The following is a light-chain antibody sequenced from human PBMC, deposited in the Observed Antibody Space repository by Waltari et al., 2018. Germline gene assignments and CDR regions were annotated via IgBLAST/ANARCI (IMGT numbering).Light chain of an antibody. Sequence: QSVLTQPPSASGAPGQPVTFSCSGRSSTLPSIILSLSKHFPGTAPKLLIYSNNQRPSGVPDRFFASKSGTSASLVISGLQSEDEADYYCASWDDTLNGFYAFGTGTKVTVV. J-gene: IGLJ1*01. V-gene: IGLV1-44*01. CDR2: SNN. CDR1: SSTLPSII. CDR3: ASWDDTLNGFYA.